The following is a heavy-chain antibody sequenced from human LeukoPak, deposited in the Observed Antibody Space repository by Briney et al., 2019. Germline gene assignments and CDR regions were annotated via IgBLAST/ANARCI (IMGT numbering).Heavy chain of an antibody. CDR1: GYTFTGYY. CDR3: ARPRDFWSCYYYSWFDP. Sequence: ASVKVSCKASGYTFTGYYMHWVRQAPGQGLEWMGWINPNSGGTNYAQKFQGRVTMTRDTSISTAYMELSRLRSDDTAVYYCARPRDFWSCYYYSWFDPWGQGTLVTVSS. CDR2: INPNSGGT. V-gene: IGHV1-2*02. J-gene: IGHJ5*02. D-gene: IGHD3-3*01.